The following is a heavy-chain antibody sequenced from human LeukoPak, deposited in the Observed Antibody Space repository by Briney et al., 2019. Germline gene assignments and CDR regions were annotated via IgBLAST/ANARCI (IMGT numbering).Heavy chain of an antibody. V-gene: IGHV1-24*01. CDR1: GYTFTSYY. Sequence: ASVKVSCKASGYTFTSYYMHWVRQAPGKGLEWMGGFYPEHGETIYAQKFQGRVIMTEDTSTDTAYMELSGLRSEDTAVYYCATGRLYYDRRGYYENDAFDLWGHGTRVTVTS. CDR3: ATGRLYYDRRGYYENDAFDL. CDR2: FYPEHGET. J-gene: IGHJ3*01. D-gene: IGHD3-22*01.